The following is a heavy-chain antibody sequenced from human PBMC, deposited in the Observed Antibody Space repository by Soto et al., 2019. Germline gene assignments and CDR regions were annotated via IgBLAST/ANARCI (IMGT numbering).Heavy chain of an antibody. D-gene: IGHD6-13*01. CDR2: MNPNSGNT. V-gene: IGHV1-8*01. Sequence: QVQLVQSGAEVKKPGASVKVSCKASGYTFTSYDINWVRQATGQGLEWMGWMNPNSGNTGYAQKFQGRVTMTRNTSISTAYVELSSLRSEDTALYYCPRSLPKSRGFDPWGQGTLVTVSS. J-gene: IGHJ5*02. CDR3: PRSLPKSRGFDP. CDR1: GYTFTSYD.